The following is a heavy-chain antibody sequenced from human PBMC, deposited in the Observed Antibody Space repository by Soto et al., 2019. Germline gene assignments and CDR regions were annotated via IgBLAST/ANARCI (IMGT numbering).Heavy chain of an antibody. CDR3: VKDRYYYDRSAYRSDY. Sequence: GGSLRLSCSASGFTFSNYAMHWVRQAPGKGLEYVSAIYSNGGSTFYADSVRGRFTISRDNSKNTLYLQMSSLRAEDTAVYYCVKDRYYYDRSAYRSDYWGQGTLVTVSS. CDR2: IYSNGGST. D-gene: IGHD3-22*01. J-gene: IGHJ4*02. V-gene: IGHV3-64D*06. CDR1: GFTFSNYA.